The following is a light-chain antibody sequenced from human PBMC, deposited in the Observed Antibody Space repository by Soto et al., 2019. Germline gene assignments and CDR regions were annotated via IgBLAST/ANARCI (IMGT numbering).Light chain of an antibody. CDR3: QQSDSIPYT. CDR1: QSISIY. V-gene: IGKV1-39*01. J-gene: IGKJ2*01. Sequence: DLQMTQSPSSLSASVGDRVTITCRASQSISIYLNWYQNKPGKAPKLLIYATSTLQSGVPSRFSGSGSGTDFTLTISSLQPEDFATYYCQQSDSIPYTFGQGTKLEIK. CDR2: ATS.